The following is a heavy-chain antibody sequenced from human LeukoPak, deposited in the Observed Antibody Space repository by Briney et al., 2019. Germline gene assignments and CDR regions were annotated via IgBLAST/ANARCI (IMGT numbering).Heavy chain of an antibody. CDR1: GYTFTSYD. V-gene: IGHV1-46*01. CDR2: INPSGGST. J-gene: IGHJ4*02. D-gene: IGHD3-22*01. CDR3: ARDFDSSGYIDY. Sequence: ASVKVSCKASGYTFTSYDINWVRQAPGQGLEWMGIINPSGGSTSYAQKFQGRVTMTRDTSTSTVYMELSSLRSEDTAVYYCARDFDSSGYIDYWGQGTLVTVSS.